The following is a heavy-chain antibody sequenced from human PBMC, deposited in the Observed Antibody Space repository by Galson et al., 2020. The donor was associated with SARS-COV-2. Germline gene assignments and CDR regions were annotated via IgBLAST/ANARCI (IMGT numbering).Heavy chain of an antibody. V-gene: IGHV2-5*01. CDR3: AHSYCSGGSCYRGGSTFAI. J-gene: IGHJ3*02. CDR1: GFSLSTSGVG. Sequence: SGPTLVKPTQTLTLTCTFSGFSLSTSGVGVGWIRQPPGKALEWLALIFWNDDKRYSPSLKSRLIITKDTSKNQVVLTMTNMDYVDTATYYCAHSYCSGGSCYRGGSTFAIWGQGTMVTVSS. D-gene: IGHD2-15*01. CDR2: IFWNDDK.